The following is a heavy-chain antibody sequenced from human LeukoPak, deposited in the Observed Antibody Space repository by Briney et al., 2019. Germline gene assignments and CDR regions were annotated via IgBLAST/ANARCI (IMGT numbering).Heavy chain of an antibody. CDR1: GYTFTSYG. V-gene: IGHV1-18*01. Sequence: GASVKVSCKGSGYTFTSYGISWVGQAAGQGVEWMGWISAYNGNKNYAQKLQGRGTMTTDTSTSTAYMELRSLRSDDTAVYYCARRLAKRMAFDLWGQGTLVTVSS. D-gene: IGHD3-3*02. CDR2: ISAYNGNK. J-gene: IGHJ5*02. CDR3: ARRLAKRMAFDL.